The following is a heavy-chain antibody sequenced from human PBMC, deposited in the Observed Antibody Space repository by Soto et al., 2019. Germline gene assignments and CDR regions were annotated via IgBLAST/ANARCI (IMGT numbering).Heavy chain of an antibody. J-gene: IGHJ4*02. CDR3: ARDQGFWAFDY. D-gene: IGHD3-16*01. CDR1: GGSISSSNW. CDR2: IYHSDST. Sequence: QVRLKESGTWLVEPSGTLSITCAVSGGSISSSNWYNWVRQPPGKGLEWIGEIYHSDSTNYNPSLKSRGTISLDRSKNYFSLKMTSVTVADTAVYYWARDQGFWAFDYWGQGVLVPVSS. V-gene: IGHV4-4*02.